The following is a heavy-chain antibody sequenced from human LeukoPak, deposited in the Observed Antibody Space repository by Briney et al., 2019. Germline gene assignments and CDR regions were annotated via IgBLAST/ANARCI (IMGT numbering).Heavy chain of an antibody. V-gene: IGHV3-23*01. D-gene: IGHD6-25*01. CDR2: IGGTGQPT. CDR3: LHPAYGYW. CDR1: GFDFKSYA. Sequence: GGSLRLSCSASGFDFKSYAMAWVRQAPGKGLEWVSSIGGTGQPTAHADSVKGRFTVSRDNSKNTLYLQMNSLRAEDTARYYCLHPAYGYWGGQGTLVTVSS. J-gene: IGHJ4*02.